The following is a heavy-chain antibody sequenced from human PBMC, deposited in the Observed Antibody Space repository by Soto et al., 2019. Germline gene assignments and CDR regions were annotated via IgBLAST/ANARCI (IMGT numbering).Heavy chain of an antibody. V-gene: IGHV4-31*01. Sequence: QVQLQESGPGLVKPSQTLSLTCTVSGGSISSGGYYWSWIRQHPGKGLEWIGYIYYSGSTYYNPSLKSPVTTSVDTSKNQFSLKLSSVTAADTAVYYWARQISTILPNWFDPWGQGTLVTVSS. D-gene: IGHD3-9*01. CDR1: GGSISSGGYY. CDR2: IYYSGST. CDR3: ARQISTILPNWFDP. J-gene: IGHJ5*02.